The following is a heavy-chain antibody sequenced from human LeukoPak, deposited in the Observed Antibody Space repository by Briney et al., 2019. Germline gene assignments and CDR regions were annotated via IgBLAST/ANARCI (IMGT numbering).Heavy chain of an antibody. D-gene: IGHD5-12*01. CDR3: ARQADIVATNYYFDY. J-gene: IGHJ4*02. V-gene: IGHV4-34*01. CDR2: INHSGST. CDR1: GGSFSGYY. Sequence: SETLSLTCAVYGGSFSGYYWSWIRQPPGKGLEWIGEINHSGSTNYNPSLNSRVTISVDTSKNQFSLKLSSVTAADTAVYYCARQADIVATNYYFDYWGQGTLVTVSS.